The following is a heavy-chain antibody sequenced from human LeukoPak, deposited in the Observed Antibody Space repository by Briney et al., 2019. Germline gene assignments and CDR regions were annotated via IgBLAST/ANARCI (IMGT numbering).Heavy chain of an antibody. CDR3: ARVVRDDILTGYYIDY. J-gene: IGHJ4*02. CDR1: GGSISSGRHY. CDR2: IYASGST. Sequence: SQTLSLTCTVSGGSISSGRHYWSWIRQPAGKGLEWIGRIYASGSTNYNPSLKSRDTISVDTSKNQFSLKLSSVTAADTAVYYCARVVRDDILTGYYIDYWGQGTLVTVSS. V-gene: IGHV4-61*02. D-gene: IGHD3-9*01.